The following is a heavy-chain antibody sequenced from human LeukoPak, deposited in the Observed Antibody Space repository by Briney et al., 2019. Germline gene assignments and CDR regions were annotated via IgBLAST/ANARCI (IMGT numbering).Heavy chain of an antibody. CDR3: ATSHDSAGND. CDR1: GFSFSDFW. D-gene: IGHD2-15*01. V-gene: IGHV3-7*01. Sequence: GGSLRLSCAASGFSFSDFWMSWVRQAPGKGLEWVANIRHDGNAKNYVPSVRGRFTISRDNAKNSLYLQMNILTVEDPAVYYCATSHDSAGNDWGQGTLVTVSS. CDR2: IRHDGNAK. J-gene: IGHJ4*02.